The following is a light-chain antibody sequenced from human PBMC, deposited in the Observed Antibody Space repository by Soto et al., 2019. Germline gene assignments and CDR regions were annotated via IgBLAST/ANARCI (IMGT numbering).Light chain of an antibody. CDR2: GAS. Sequence: EIVLTQSPGTLSLSPGERATLSCRASQSVSSSYLAWYQQKPGQAPRFLIYGASNRATGIPDRFSGSGSGTDFTLTISRLEPEDVAVYYCQQYVHWPPGTFGQGTTVEIK. CDR3: QQYVHWPPGT. CDR1: QSVSSSY. J-gene: IGKJ1*01. V-gene: IGKV3-20*01.